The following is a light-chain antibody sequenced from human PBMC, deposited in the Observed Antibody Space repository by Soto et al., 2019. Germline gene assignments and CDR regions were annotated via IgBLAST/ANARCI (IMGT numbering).Light chain of an antibody. CDR2: DAS. J-gene: IGKJ5*01. CDR3: QQYNSYRVT. V-gene: IGKV1-5*01. CDR1: HSISSW. Sequence: DIQVTQSPSPLSASVGDRVTITCRASHSISSWLAWYQQKPGKAPKLLIYDASSLESGVPSRFSGSGSGTEFTLTISSLQPDDFATYYCQQYNSYRVTFGQGRRLET.